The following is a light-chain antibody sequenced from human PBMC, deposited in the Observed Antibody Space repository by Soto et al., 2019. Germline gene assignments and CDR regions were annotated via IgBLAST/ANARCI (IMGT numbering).Light chain of an antibody. CDR3: QQYNSYSRT. CDR2: AAS. CDR1: QSISSY. V-gene: IGKV1-39*01. Sequence: DIQMTQSPSSLSGSGGDSVTISCRESQSISSYLKWYQQKPGKAPKLLIYAASSLQSGVPSRFSGSGSGTDFTLTISSLQPDDFATYYCQQYNSYSRTFGQGTKVDIK. J-gene: IGKJ1*01.